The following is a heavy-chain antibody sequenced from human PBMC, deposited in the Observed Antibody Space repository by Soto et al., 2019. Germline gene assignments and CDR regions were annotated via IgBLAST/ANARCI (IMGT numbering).Heavy chain of an antibody. CDR3: ARDPPHDY. CDR1: GFTVSSNY. Sequence: EVQLVESGGGLVQPGGSLRLSCAASGFTVSSNYMSWVRQAPGKGLEWVSVIYSGGSTYYADSVKGRFTISRDNSKNTLYIQMNSLKAEDTAVYYCARDPPHDYWGQGTLVTVSS. CDR2: IYSGGST. V-gene: IGHV3-66*01. J-gene: IGHJ4*02.